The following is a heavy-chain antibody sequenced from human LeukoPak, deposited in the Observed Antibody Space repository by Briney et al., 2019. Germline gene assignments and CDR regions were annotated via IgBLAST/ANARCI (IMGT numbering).Heavy chain of an antibody. CDR1: DGSISSSSYY. D-gene: IGHD2-15*01. J-gene: IGHJ6*03. Sequence: SETLSLTCTVSDGSISSSSYYWGWIRQPPGKGLEWIGSIYYGSVFYSVSTYYNPSRKSRVTMSGDTSKNQFSLKLSSVTAADTAAYYCARLGYCSGGSCYYYYYMDVWGKGTTVTVSS. CDR3: ARLGYCSGGSCYYYYYMDV. CDR2: IYYGSVFYSVST. V-gene: IGHV4-39*07.